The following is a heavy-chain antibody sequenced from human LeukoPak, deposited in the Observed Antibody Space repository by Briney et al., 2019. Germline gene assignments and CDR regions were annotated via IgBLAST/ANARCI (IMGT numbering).Heavy chain of an antibody. V-gene: IGHV3-15*01. D-gene: IGHD2-2*01. CDR3: TTDPGSIVVVPAASRAWDY. CDR1: TFTFSNAW. J-gene: IGHJ4*02. CDR2: IKSKTDGGTT. Sequence: GGSLRLSCAASTFTFSNAWISWVRQAPGKGLEWVGRIKSKTDGGTTDYAAPVKGRFTISRDDSKNTLYLQMNSLKTEDTAVYYCTTDPGSIVVVPAASRAWDYWGQGTLVTVSS.